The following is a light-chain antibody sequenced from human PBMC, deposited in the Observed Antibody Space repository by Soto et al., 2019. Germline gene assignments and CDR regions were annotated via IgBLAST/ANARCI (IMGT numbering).Light chain of an antibody. Sequence: EIVLTQSPATLSLSPGERATLSCRASQSVNSYLAWYQQKPGQVPRLLIYDTSNRATGIPARFSGSGSGTDFTLTICSLAPEDFAVYYCQHRSSWPPGFGQGTRLDIK. CDR2: DTS. CDR3: QHRSSWPPG. J-gene: IGKJ5*01. CDR1: QSVNSY. V-gene: IGKV3-11*01.